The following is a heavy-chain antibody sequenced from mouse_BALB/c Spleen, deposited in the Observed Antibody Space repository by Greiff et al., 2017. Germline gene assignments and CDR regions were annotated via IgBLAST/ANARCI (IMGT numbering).Heavy chain of an antibody. V-gene: IGHV3-6*02. CDR1: GYSITSGYY. CDR2: ISYDGSN. D-gene: IGHD1-1*01. Sequence: EVQLQESGPGLVKPSQSLSLTCSVTGYSITSGYYWNWIRQFPGNKLEWMGYISYDGSNNYNPSLKNRISITRDTSKNQFFLKLNSVTTEDTATYYCATTVVGSFDYWGQGTTLTVSS. J-gene: IGHJ2*01. CDR3: ATTVVGSFDY.